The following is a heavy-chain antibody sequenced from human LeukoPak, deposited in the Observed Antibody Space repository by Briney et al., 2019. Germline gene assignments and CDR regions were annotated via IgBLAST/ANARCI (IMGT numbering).Heavy chain of an antibody. D-gene: IGHD3-22*01. CDR2: INRTGSYI. CDR3: ARAGYYDRNGYYPIDF. Sequence: TGGSLRLSCAASGFTFSSYSMNWVRQAPGKGLEWVSSINRTGSYIYYADSLKGRFTISRDNSKNTVYLQMNSLRAEDTAVYYCARAGYYDRNGYYPIDFWGQGNLVTVSS. V-gene: IGHV3-21*01. CDR1: GFTFSSYS. J-gene: IGHJ4*02.